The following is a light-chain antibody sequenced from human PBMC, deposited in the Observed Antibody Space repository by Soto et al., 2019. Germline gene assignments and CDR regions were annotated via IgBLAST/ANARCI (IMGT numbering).Light chain of an antibody. CDR2: DAS. CDR1: QSVGNF. J-gene: IGKJ5*01. Sequence: EVVLTQSPATLSLSPGERATLSCRASQSVGNFLAWYQQKPGQAPRLLIYDASNRATGIPARFSGSGSGTDFTLTISSLQPEDFAVYYCQQRSNWPPSITFGQGTRLETK. CDR3: QQRSNWPPSIT. V-gene: IGKV3-11*01.